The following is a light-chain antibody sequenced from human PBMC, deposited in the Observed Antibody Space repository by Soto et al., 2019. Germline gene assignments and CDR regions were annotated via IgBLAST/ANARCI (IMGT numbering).Light chain of an antibody. CDR3: QQYNNWPPP. Sequence: EIVLTQSPATLSLSPGERATLSCRASQSVSSYLAWYQQKPGQAPRLLLYGASTRATGIPARFSGSGSGTDFTLTISSLQSEDSAVYYCQQYNNWPPPFGQGTRLEIK. CDR1: QSVSSY. J-gene: IGKJ5*01. V-gene: IGKV3-15*01. CDR2: GAS.